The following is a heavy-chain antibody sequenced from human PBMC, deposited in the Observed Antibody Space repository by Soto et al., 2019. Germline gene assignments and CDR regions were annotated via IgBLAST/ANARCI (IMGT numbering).Heavy chain of an antibody. V-gene: IGHV4-4*02. Sequence: SETLSLTCAVSGGSISSXXXXXXXXQPPGKGLEWIGEIYHSGSTNYNPSLKSRVTITRDTSASTAYMELSSLRSEDTAVYYCARAVAVAADFDYWGQGTLVTVSS. CDR3: ARAVAVAADFDY. D-gene: IGHD6-19*01. J-gene: IGHJ4*02. CDR2: IYHSGST. CDR1: GGSISSXXX.